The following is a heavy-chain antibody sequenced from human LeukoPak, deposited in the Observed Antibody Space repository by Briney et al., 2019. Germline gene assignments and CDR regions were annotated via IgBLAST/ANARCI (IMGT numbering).Heavy chain of an antibody. Sequence: GASVKVSCKASGYTFTGYYMHWVRQAPGQGLEWMGWINPNSGGTNYAQKFQGRVTMTRDTSISTAYMELRRLRSDDTAVYYCASGGITMVRGVIPIFFDYWGQGTLVTVSS. J-gene: IGHJ4*02. CDR1: GYTFTGYY. CDR3: ASGGITMVRGVIPIFFDY. CDR2: INPNSGGT. D-gene: IGHD3-10*01. V-gene: IGHV1-2*02.